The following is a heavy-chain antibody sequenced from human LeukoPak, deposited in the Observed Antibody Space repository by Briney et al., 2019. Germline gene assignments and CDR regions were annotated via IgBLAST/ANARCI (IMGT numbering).Heavy chain of an antibody. D-gene: IGHD1-20*01. CDR1: GGTFSSYA. CDR2: INAGNGNT. Sequence: ASVKVSCKASGGTFSSYAISWVRQAPGQRLEWMGWINAGNGNTKYSQKFQGRVTITRDTSASTAYMELSSLRSEDTAVYHCARGFNWNGDYRFGDGFDIWGQGTMITVSS. V-gene: IGHV1-3*01. CDR3: ARGFNWNGDYRFGDGFDI. J-gene: IGHJ3*02.